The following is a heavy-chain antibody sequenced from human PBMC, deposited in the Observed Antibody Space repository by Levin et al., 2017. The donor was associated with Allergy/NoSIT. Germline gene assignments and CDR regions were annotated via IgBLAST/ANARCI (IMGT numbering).Heavy chain of an antibody. CDR3: ARGEGTVWLTMLHT. D-gene: IGHD5-18*01. J-gene: IGHJ5*02. CDR2: LNPNSAIA. Sequence: ASVKVSCKASGYTFANYDIHWVRQAAAQGLEWRGSLNPNSAIAAYAQNFQGRITMTRNNSISTAYMELNSLRSDDTAVYFCARGEGTVWLTMLHTWGRGTLVTVSS. V-gene: IGHV1-8*01. CDR1: GYTFANYD.